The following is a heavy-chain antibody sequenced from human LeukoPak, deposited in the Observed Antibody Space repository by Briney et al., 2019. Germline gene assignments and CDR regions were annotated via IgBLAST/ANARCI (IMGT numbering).Heavy chain of an antibody. CDR1: GYTFTGYY. CDR3: ARGGDSQAWDY. D-gene: IGHD5-12*01. J-gene: IGHJ4*02. CDR2: ISAYNGNT. Sequence: GASVKVSCKASGYTFTGYYMHWARQAPGQGLEWMGWISAYNGNTNYAQKLQGRVTMTTDTSTSTAYMELRSLRSDDTAVYYRARGGDSQAWDYWGQGTLVTVSS. V-gene: IGHV1-18*04.